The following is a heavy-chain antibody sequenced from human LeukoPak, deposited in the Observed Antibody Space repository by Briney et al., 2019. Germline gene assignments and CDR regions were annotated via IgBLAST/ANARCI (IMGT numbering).Heavy chain of an antibody. Sequence: GGSLRLSCAASGFTFSSYSMNWVRQAPGKGLEWVSSISSSSSYIYYADSVKGRFTISRDNAKNSLYLQMNSLRAEDTAVYYCARGKTAASGVFDYWGQGTLVTVSS. V-gene: IGHV3-21*01. D-gene: IGHD6-13*01. CDR1: GFTFSSYS. CDR2: ISSSSSYI. CDR3: ARGKTAASGVFDY. J-gene: IGHJ4*02.